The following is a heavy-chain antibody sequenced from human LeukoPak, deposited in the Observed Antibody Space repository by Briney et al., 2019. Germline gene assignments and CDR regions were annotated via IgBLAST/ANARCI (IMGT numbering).Heavy chain of an antibody. Sequence: GESLKISCKGSGYSFTSYWIGWVRQMPGKGLEWMGIVYPGDSDTRYSPSFQGQVTISADKSISTAYLQWSSLKASDTAMYYCARHVSVVTPRLDYWGQGTLVTVSS. CDR2: VYPGDSDT. D-gene: IGHD4-23*01. J-gene: IGHJ4*02. V-gene: IGHV5-51*01. CDR1: GYSFTSYW. CDR3: ARHVSVVTPRLDY.